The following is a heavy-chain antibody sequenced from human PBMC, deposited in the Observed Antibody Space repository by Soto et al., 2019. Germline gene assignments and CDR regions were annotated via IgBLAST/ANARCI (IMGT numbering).Heavy chain of an antibody. CDR1: GFIFSNYA. CDR3: ATDPERAATWGYHLDH. D-gene: IGHD2-15*01. J-gene: IGHJ4*02. CDR2: IWYDGSDK. V-gene: IGHV3-33*01. Sequence: PGGSLRLSCAAYGFIFSNYAMHWVRQAPGKGLEWVAVIWYDGSDKYYTDSVKGRFTISRVNPKNILYLQMNSLKAEDTAVYHCATDPERAATWGYHLDHWGQGTLVNVSS.